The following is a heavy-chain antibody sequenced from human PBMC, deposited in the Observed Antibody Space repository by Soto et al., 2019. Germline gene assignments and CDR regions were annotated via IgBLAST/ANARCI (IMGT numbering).Heavy chain of an antibody. CDR1: VFTFNTYW. CDR3: ARDRYSGICPGNX. Sequence: LLLSCTASVFTFNTYWMHWVRQAPGEGLVWASRIDIDGSVKSYADSVNVRFAISRENAKRTLYLQMKNVRAEDMAVYYCARDRYSGICPGNXWGRGTLLTVSX. CDR2: IDIDGSVK. J-gene: IGHJ4*02. D-gene: IGHD1-26*01. V-gene: IGHV3-74*01.